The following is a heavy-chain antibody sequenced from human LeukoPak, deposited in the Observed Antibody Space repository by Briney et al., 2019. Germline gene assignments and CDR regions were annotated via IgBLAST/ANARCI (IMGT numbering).Heavy chain of an antibody. CDR2: IIPIFGTA. CDR1: GGTFTSYA. V-gene: IGHV1-69*05. J-gene: IGHJ5*02. D-gene: IGHD3-3*01. CDR3: ARSDYDFWSGYYGWFDP. Sequence: SVKVSCKASGGTFTSYAISWVRQAAGQGLEWRGGIIPIFGTANYAQKFQGRVTITTDESTSTAYMGLSSLRSEDTAVYYCARSDYDFWSGYYGWFDPWGQGTLVTVSS.